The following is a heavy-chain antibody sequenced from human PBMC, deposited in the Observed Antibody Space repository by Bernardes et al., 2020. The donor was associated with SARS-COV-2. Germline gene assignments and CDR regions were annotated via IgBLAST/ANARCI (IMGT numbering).Heavy chain of an antibody. V-gene: IGHV3-7*01. CDR1: GFTFKNYW. CDR2: INEDGSEK. Sequence: GGSLRLSCGASGFTFKNYWMSWVRQAPGKGLEWVANINEDGSEKNYVDAVKGRFTISRDNAGNSLNLQMNSLRVEDTAVYYCVRPQYSSGWLAGSDFWGQGTLVTVSS. J-gene: IGHJ4*02. CDR3: VRPQYSSGWLAGSDF. D-gene: IGHD6-19*01.